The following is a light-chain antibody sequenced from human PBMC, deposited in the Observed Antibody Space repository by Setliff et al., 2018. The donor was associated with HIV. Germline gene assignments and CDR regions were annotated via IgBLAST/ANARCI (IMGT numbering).Light chain of an antibody. CDR1: SSNIGSNY. CDR2: DDG. CDR3: ATWDTALSGWV. Sequence: QSALAQPPSVSAAPGQNVTISCSGSSSNIGSNYVSWYQQLPGTAPKLLMFDDGKRPSGIPDRFSGSKSGTSATLDITGLQTGDEADYYCATWDTALSGWVFGEGTKVTVL. V-gene: IGLV1-51*01. J-gene: IGLJ3*02.